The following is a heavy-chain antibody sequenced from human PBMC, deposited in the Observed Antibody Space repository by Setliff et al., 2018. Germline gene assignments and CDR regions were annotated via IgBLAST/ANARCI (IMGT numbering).Heavy chain of an antibody. D-gene: IGHD3-22*01. CDR1: GFTFSTYW. V-gene: IGHV3-7*01. J-gene: IGHJ4*02. CDR2: IKGDGSEK. CDR3: AKELIEVMMTGLEF. Sequence: QAGGSLRLSCAASGFTFSTYWMTWIRQAPGKGLEWVANIKGDGSEKYYVDSVEGRFAISRDNAKNSLYLQMNSLRTEDTAVYYCAKELIEVMMTGLEFWGQGTMVTVSS.